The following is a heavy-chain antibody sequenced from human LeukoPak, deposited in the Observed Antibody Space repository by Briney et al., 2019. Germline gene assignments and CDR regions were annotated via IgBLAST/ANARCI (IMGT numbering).Heavy chain of an antibody. V-gene: IGHV1-2*02. CDR3: ARDTGGSGSYYNPQDY. J-gene: IGHJ4*02. Sequence: ASVKVSCKASGYTFTGYYMHWVRQAPGQGLEWIGWINPNSGGTNYAQKFQGRVTMTRDTSISTAYMELSRLRSDDTAVYYCARDTGGSGSYYNPQDYWGQGTLVTVSS. CDR2: INPNSGGT. CDR1: GYTFTGYY. D-gene: IGHD3-10*01.